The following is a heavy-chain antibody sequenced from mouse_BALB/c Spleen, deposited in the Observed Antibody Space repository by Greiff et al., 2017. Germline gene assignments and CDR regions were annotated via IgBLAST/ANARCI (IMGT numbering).Heavy chain of an antibody. Sequence: EVMLVESGGGLVKPGGSLKLSCAASGFAFSSYDMSWVRQTPEKRLEWVAYISSGGGSTYYPDTVKGRFTISRDNAKNTLYLQMSSLKSEDTAMYYCARQGRPLYYFDYWGQGTTLTVSS. CDR3: ARQGRPLYYFDY. J-gene: IGHJ2*01. CDR2: ISSGGGST. D-gene: IGHD3-3*01. CDR1: GFAFSSYD. V-gene: IGHV5-12-1*01.